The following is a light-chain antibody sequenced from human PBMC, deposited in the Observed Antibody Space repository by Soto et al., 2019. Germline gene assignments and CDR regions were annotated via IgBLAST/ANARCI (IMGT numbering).Light chain of an antibody. Sequence: NFMLTQSHSVSESPGKTVTISCTRSSGSIASNYVQWYQQRPGSAPTTVIYEDNQRPSGVPDRFSGSIDSSSNSASLTISGLKTEDEADYYCQSYDSSNHGVFGGGTKVTVL. CDR2: EDN. CDR1: SGSIASNY. CDR3: QSYDSSNHGV. J-gene: IGLJ2*01. V-gene: IGLV6-57*03.